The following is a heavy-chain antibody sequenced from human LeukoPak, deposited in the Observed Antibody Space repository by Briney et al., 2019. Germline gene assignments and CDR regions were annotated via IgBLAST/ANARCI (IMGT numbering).Heavy chain of an antibody. CDR1: GCTFSSYA. Sequence: TGGSLRLSCAASGCTFSSYAMSWVRQAPGKGLEWVSTTSYGGGRTYYADSVKGRFTISRDNSKNTLSLQMNSLRADDTAVYYCAKDLWDSCGSCLDYWGQGTLVTVSS. J-gene: IGHJ4*02. CDR3: AKDLWDSCGSCLDY. V-gene: IGHV3-23*01. CDR2: TSYGGGRT. D-gene: IGHD2-15*01.